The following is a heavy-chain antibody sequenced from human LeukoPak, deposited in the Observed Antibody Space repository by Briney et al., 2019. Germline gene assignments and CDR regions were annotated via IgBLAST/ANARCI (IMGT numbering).Heavy chain of an antibody. Sequence: SETLSLTCAVYGGSFSGYYWSWIRQPPGKGLEWIGEINHSGSTNYNPSLKSRVTISVDTSKNQFSLKLSSVTAADTAVYYCARGRSGYFHYYYYYYMGVWGKGTTVTVSS. D-gene: IGHD3-3*01. V-gene: IGHV4-34*01. J-gene: IGHJ6*03. CDR2: INHSGST. CDR3: ARGRSGYFHYYYYYYMGV. CDR1: GGSFSGYY.